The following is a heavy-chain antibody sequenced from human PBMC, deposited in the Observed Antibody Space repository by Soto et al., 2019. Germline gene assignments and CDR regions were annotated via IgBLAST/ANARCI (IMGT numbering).Heavy chain of an antibody. V-gene: IGHV4-59*08. CDR1: GGSISPYY. CDR2: IHYSGST. Sequence: QVQLQESGPGLAKPSETLSLTCTVSGGSISPYYWSWIRQSPGKGLEWIGYIHYSGSTNYNPSLKSRVTISVDTSKKQFSLKLRFVTAADTAVYYCARLQAVAGTGDWFDPWGQGTLVTVST. J-gene: IGHJ5*02. CDR3: ARLQAVAGTGDWFDP. D-gene: IGHD6-19*01.